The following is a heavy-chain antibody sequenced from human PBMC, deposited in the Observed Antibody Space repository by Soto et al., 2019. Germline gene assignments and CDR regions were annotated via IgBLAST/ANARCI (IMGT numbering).Heavy chain of an antibody. Sequence: ASVKVSCKASGGTFGSDAITWVRQAPGQGLEWVGRIIPIFGTTNYAQNLQGRVTISADKSTLTSYMELHSLTSDDTALYYCARDRTDSGYYTNWLDPWGQGTQVTVPQ. J-gene: IGHJ5*02. CDR3: ARDRTDSGYYTNWLDP. CDR2: IIPIFGTT. D-gene: IGHD3-22*01. V-gene: IGHV1-69*06. CDR1: GGTFGSDA.